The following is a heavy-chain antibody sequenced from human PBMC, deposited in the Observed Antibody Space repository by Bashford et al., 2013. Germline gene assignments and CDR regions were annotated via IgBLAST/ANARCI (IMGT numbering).Heavy chain of an antibody. V-gene: IGHV4-59*08. CDR1: GGSLSSYY. D-gene: IGHD1-26*01. J-gene: IGHJ4*02. CDR3: ARAPISGTYFDFDS. Sequence: SETLSLTCAVSGGSLSSYYWSWFRQPPGKGLEWIGFIYYSGSTNYNPSLKSRVTISVDTSKNQFSLKLSSVTAADTAVYYCARAPISGTYFDFDSWGQGTLVTVSS. CDR2: IYYSGST.